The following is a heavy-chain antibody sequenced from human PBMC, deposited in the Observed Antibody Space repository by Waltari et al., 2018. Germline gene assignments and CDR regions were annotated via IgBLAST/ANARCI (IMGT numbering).Heavy chain of an antibody. CDR1: GFTFSSYS. D-gene: IGHD2-2*01. J-gene: IGHJ6*02. V-gene: IGHV3-48*01. CDR2: ISSSSSTI. CDR3: ARDLGYCSSTSCYALYYYYYYGMDV. Sequence: EVQLVESGGGLVQPGGSLRLSCAASGFTFSSYSMNWVRQAPGKGLEWVSYISSSSSTIYYAASVKGRFTISRDNAKNSLYLQMNSLRAEDTAVYYCARDLGYCSSTSCYALYYYYYYGMDVWGQGTTVTVSS.